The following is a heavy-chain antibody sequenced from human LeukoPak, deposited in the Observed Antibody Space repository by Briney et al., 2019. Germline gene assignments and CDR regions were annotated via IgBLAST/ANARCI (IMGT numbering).Heavy chain of an antibody. CDR2: INPNSGGT. Sequence: GASVKVSCKASGYTFTGYYMHWVRQAPGQGLEWMEWINPNSGGTNYAQKFQGRVTMTRDTSISTAYMELSRLRSDDTAVYYCASRGYSYGLNRPRYYYYYGMDVWGQGTTVTVSS. D-gene: IGHD5-18*01. CDR1: GYTFTGYY. V-gene: IGHV1-2*02. J-gene: IGHJ6*02. CDR3: ASRGYSYGLNRPRYYYYYGMDV.